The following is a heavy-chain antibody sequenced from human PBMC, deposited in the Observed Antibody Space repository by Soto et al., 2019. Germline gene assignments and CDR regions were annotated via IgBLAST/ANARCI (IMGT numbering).Heavy chain of an antibody. J-gene: IGHJ4*02. Sequence: QVHLVQSGAEVKKPGASVKVSCKGSGYGFTTYGITWVRQAPGQGLEWMAWISAHNGNTNYAQKRXGXVXXTRDTSTSTAYMELRSLRSDDTAVYYCARGRHGDYWGQGALVTVSS. V-gene: IGHV1-18*01. CDR2: ISAHNGNT. CDR1: GYGFTTYG. CDR3: ARGRHGDY.